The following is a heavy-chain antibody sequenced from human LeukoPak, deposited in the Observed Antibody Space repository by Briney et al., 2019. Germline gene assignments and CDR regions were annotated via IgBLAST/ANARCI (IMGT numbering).Heavy chain of an antibody. Sequence: SVKVSCKAPGYSFASYAISWLRQAPGQGLEGMGWISADSGKTDYAQKLQDRVTMTTDRSTSTAYMDLIRLTSDDTAGYYFSGQKCSGGSCDREIWGQGTLVTVSS. J-gene: IGHJ4*02. CDR1: GYSFASYA. CDR3: SGQKCSGGSCDREI. D-gene: IGHD2-15*01. V-gene: IGHV1-18*01. CDR2: ISADSGKT.